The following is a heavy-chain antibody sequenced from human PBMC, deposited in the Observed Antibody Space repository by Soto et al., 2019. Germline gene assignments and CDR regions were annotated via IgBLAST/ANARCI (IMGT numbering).Heavy chain of an antibody. V-gene: IGHV4-4*07. CDR2: IYTSGST. CDR3: GRVRDSSGWYDPLVY. D-gene: IGHD6-19*01. J-gene: IGHJ4*02. Sequence: SETLSLTCTVSGGSISSYYWSWIRQPAGKGLEWIGRIYTSGSTNYNPSLKSRVTMSVDTSKNQFSLKLSSVTAADTAVYYCGRVRDSSGWYDPLVYWGQGTLVTVSS. CDR1: GGSISSYY.